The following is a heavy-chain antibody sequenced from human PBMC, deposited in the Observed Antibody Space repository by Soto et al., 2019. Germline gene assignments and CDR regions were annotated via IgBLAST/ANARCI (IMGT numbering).Heavy chain of an antibody. D-gene: IGHD3-16*01. CDR1: GGSISSTSY. Sequence: PSETLSLTCTVSGGSISSTSYWSWIRQPPGMGLQWIGYIYRTGSAVYNPSLNSRVTLSVDTSKNQFSLKLTSVTAADTAVYYCARDGAAMTGLGVDYWGQGTQVTVS. V-gene: IGHV4-59*01. J-gene: IGHJ4*02. CDR3: ARDGAAMTGLGVDY. CDR2: IYRTGSA.